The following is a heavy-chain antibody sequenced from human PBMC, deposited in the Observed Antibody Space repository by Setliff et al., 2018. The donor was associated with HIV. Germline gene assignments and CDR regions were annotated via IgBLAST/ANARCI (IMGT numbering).Heavy chain of an antibody. CDR2: ISVDSGDS. CDR1: GYTFRNQG. J-gene: IGHJ4*02. CDR3: ARVLIGGRDIVVGAHDY. D-gene: IGHD2-15*01. Sequence: ASVKVSCKASGYTFRNQGLSWVRQAPGQGPEWMGWISVDSGDSYYGQKFQGRVIMTADTSTNTAYMELRSLRSDDSAIYYCARVLIGGRDIVVGAHDYWGQGTLVTVSS. V-gene: IGHV1-18*01.